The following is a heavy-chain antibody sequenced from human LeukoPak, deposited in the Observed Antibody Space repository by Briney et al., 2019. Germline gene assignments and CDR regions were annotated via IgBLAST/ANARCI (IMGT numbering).Heavy chain of an antibody. D-gene: IGHD1-7*01. CDR2: ISYDGSNK. J-gene: IGHJ4*02. V-gene: IGHV3-30-3*01. CDR1: GFTFSSYA. CDR3: AKEGYQLELLY. Sequence: GGPLRLSCAASGFTFSSYAMHWVRQAPGKGLEWVAVISYDGSNKYYADSVKGRFTISRDNSKNTLYLQMNSLRAEDTAVYYCAKEGYQLELLYWGQGTLVTVSS.